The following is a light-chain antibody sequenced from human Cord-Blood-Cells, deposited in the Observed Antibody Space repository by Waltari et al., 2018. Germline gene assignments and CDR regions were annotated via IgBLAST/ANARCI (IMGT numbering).Light chain of an antibody. CDR1: QSISSY. Sequence: DIQMTQSPSSLSASVGDRVTITCRASQSISSYLNWYQQKPGKAPKLLSYAASSLQSGVPSRFSGSGSGTDFTPTISSLQPEDFATYYCQQSYSTPRTFGQGTKVEIK. CDR2: AAS. V-gene: IGKV1-39*01. CDR3: QQSYSTPRT. J-gene: IGKJ1*01.